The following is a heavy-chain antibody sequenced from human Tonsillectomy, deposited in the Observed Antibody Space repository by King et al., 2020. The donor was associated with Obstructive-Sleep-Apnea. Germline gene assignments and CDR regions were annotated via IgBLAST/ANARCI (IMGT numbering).Heavy chain of an antibody. J-gene: IGHJ4*02. CDR3: AKVPGSGFDS. V-gene: IGHV3-30*18. Sequence: AQLVQSGGGVVQPGGSLRLSCVDSGLTFSSYGMHWVRQAPGKGLGWVAFISYDGSYKNYADSVKGRFTISRDNSKKTLSLQMNSLRDEDTALYYCAKVPGSGFDSWGQGTLVTVSS. CDR2: ISYDGSYK. D-gene: IGHD6-25*01. CDR1: GLTFSSYG.